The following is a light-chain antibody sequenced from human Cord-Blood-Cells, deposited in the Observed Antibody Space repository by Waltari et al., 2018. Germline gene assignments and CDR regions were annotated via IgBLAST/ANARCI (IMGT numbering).Light chain of an antibody. J-gene: IGLJ3*02. Sequence: QSALTHPASVSGSPGQSITMSCPGNSSDVGRYNLVSWYQQHPGKAPKLMIYEGSKRPSGVSNRFSGSKSGNTASLTISGLQAEDEADYYCCSYAGSSTLVFGGGTKLTVL. CDR2: EGS. V-gene: IGLV2-23*01. CDR3: CSYAGSSTLV. CDR1: SSDVGRYNL.